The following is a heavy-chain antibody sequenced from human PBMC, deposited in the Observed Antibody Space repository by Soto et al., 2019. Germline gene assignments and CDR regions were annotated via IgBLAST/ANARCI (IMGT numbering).Heavy chain of an antibody. Sequence: SETLCLTWSVAGGARSSYYGSWIRQPQGKVLECLGYIYYSGYPPYDPSLKSRHTISVDRSKNQFTLQLTSVTVEDTAVYYCATSYGNAWYTCWGQGTQVTVSS. J-gene: IGHJ4*02. CDR3: ATSYGNAWYTC. D-gene: IGHD1-1*01. CDR2: IYYSGYP. CDR1: GGARSSYY. V-gene: IGHV4-59*01.